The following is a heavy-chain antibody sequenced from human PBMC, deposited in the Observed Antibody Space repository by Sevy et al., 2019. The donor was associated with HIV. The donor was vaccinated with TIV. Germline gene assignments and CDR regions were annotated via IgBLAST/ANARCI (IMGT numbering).Heavy chain of an antibody. J-gene: IGHJ3*02. Sequence: SETLSLTCTVSGGSISSSDNYWVWIRQPPGKGLDWIASSYYSGSTYYYPSLKSRVTISVDTSKNQFSLKLRSVTAADTAVYYCARRRVEDYYGSGTPPLVNGPFDIWGQGTMVTVSS. CDR2: SYYSGST. CDR3: ARRRVEDYYGSGTPPLVNGPFDI. CDR1: GGSISSSDNY. D-gene: IGHD3-10*01. V-gene: IGHV4-39*01.